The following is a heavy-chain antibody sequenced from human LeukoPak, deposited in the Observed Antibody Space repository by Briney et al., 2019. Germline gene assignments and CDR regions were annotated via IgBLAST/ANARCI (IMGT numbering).Heavy chain of an antibody. CDR3: TKEYSNAMDYYDY. Sequence: PGGSLRLSCAASGFTFGSYGMHWVRQAPGKGLEWVAVVSYHGRNKHYADSVQGRFTISRDNSKNTVYLQMDSLRPEDTAVYYCTKEYSNAMDYYDYWGQGTLVTVSS. CDR2: VSYHGRNK. V-gene: IGHV3-30*18. D-gene: IGHD4-11*01. J-gene: IGHJ4*02. CDR1: GFTFGSYG.